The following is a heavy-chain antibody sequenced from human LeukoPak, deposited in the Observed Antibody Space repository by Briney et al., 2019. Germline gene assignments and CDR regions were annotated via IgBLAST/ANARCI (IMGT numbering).Heavy chain of an antibody. CDR1: GGSISSHY. J-gene: IGHJ4*02. Sequence: PSETLSLTCTVSGGSISSHYWSWIRQPPGKGLEWIGYIYYSGSTSYNPSLKSRVTISVDTSKNQFSLKLSSVTAADTAVYYCARDFRAGGFDYWGQGTLVTVSS. D-gene: IGHD3-10*01. CDR2: IYYSGST. V-gene: IGHV4-59*11. CDR3: ARDFRAGGFDY.